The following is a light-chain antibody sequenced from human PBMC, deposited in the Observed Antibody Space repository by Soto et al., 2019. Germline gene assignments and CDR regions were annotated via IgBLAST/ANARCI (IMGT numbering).Light chain of an antibody. CDR2: KAS. V-gene: IGKV1-5*03. Sequence: DIQITQSPATLSASVGHIVTITSQSSQSVYNWLAWYQQKPGKAPKLLIYKASNLASGVPSRFSGSGSGTEFTLTISSLQPDDFATYYCQQYNSHSPLTFGGGTKVDIK. J-gene: IGKJ4*01. CDR3: QQYNSHSPLT. CDR1: QSVYNW.